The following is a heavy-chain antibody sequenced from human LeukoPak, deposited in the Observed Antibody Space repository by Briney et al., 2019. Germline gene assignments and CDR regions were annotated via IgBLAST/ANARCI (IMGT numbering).Heavy chain of an antibody. CDR1: GGSISSSSYY. Sequence: SETLSLTCTVSGGSISSSSYYWGWIRQPPGKGLEWIGSIYYSGSTYYNPSLKSRVTISVDKSKNQFSLKLSSVTAADTAVYYCARDRYSGSYFDYWGQGTLVTVSS. CDR2: IYYSGST. CDR3: ARDRYSGSYFDY. D-gene: IGHD1-26*01. J-gene: IGHJ4*02. V-gene: IGHV4-39*07.